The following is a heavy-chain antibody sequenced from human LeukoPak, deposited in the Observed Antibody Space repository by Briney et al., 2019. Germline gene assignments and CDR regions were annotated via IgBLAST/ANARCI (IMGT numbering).Heavy chain of an antibody. CDR3: ARGGAYYYDSSGYYAVY. Sequence: GESLKISCKGSGYSFTSYWIGWVRQMPGKGLEWMGIIYPGDSDTRYSPSFQGQVTISADKSISTAYLQWSSLKASDTAMYYCARGGAYYYDSSGYYAVYWGQGTLVTVSS. CDR1: GYSFTSYW. D-gene: IGHD3-22*01. CDR2: IYPGDSDT. J-gene: IGHJ4*02. V-gene: IGHV5-51*01.